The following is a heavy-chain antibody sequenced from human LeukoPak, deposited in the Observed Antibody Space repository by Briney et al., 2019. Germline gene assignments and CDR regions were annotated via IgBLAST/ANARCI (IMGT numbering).Heavy chain of an antibody. CDR3: ARTGRYCSSTSCSFNWFDP. CDR1: GDGVSSNSAA. V-gene: IGHV6-1*01. CDR2: TYYRSKWYN. Sequence: SQTLSLTCAISGDGVSSNSAAWNWIRQSPSRGLEWLGRTYYRSKWYNDYAVSVKSRITINPDTSKNQFSLQLNSVTPEDTAVYYCARTGRYCSSTSCSFNWFDPWGRGTLVTVSS. J-gene: IGHJ5*02. D-gene: IGHD2-2*01.